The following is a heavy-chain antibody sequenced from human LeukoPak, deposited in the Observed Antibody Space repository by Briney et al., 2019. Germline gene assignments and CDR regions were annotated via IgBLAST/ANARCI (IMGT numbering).Heavy chain of an antibody. Sequence: SETLSLTCDVSGGSISHNYWNWIRQPPGKALEWIGYIYYSGNTNYNPSLQSRVTMSVDTSKNQFSLRLSSVTAADAAVYYCASYYDSSGYVDYWGQGTLVTVSS. J-gene: IGHJ4*02. D-gene: IGHD3-22*01. CDR2: IYYSGNT. CDR1: GGSISHNY. V-gene: IGHV4-59*12. CDR3: ASYYDSSGYVDY.